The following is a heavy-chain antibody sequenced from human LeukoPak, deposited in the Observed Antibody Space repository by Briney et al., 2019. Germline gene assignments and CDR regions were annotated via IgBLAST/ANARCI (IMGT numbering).Heavy chain of an antibody. J-gene: IGHJ4*02. CDR1: GFTFSSYA. CDR3: ARDRSSGTEYFDH. V-gene: IGHV3-23*01. D-gene: IGHD2-15*01. Sequence: GGSLRLSCAASGFTFSSYAMSWLSQAPGKGLEWVSSISGSYGTTYYADSVKGRFTISRDNSKNTLYLQMNSLRAEDTALYYCARDRSSGTEYFDHWGQGTLVTVSS. CDR2: ISGSYGTT.